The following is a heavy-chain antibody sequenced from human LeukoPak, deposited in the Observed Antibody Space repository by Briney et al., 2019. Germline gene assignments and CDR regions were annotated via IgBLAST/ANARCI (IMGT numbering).Heavy chain of an antibody. V-gene: IGHV3-74*01. J-gene: IGHJ4*02. D-gene: IGHD3-10*01. CDR3: ARDHYFKIDY. CDR1: GFTFDDYA. Sequence: GGSLRLSCAASGFTFDDYAMHWARQAPGKGLVWVSRIPTDETPTNYADSVQGRFTISRDNAKNTLYLQMNNLRAEDTAVYYCARDHYFKIDYWGQGTLVTVSS. CDR2: IPTDETPT.